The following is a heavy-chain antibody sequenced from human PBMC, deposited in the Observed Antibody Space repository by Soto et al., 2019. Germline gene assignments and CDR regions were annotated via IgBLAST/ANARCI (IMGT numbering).Heavy chain of an antibody. J-gene: IGHJ6*02. V-gene: IGHV3-7*03. Sequence: PGGSLRLSCAASGFTFSSYWMSWVRQAPGKGLEWVANIKQDGSEKYYVDSVKGRFTISRDNAKNSLYLQMNSLRAEDTAVYYCARDCGGDCYLYYYYYGMDVWGQGTTVTVSS. CDR1: GFTFSSYW. CDR2: IKQDGSEK. D-gene: IGHD2-21*02. CDR3: ARDCGGDCYLYYYYYGMDV.